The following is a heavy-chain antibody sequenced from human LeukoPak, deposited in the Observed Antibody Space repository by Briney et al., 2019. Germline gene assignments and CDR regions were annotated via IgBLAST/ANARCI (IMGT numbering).Heavy chain of an antibody. CDR3: ASTSYYDSSGYYYPLDY. Sequence: ASVKVSCKASGYTFTSYGISWVRQAPGQGLEWMGWISAYNGNTNYAQKLQGRVTMTTDTSTSTAYMELRSLRSDDTAVYYCASTSYYDSSGYYYPLDYWGQGTLVTVSS. V-gene: IGHV1-18*01. CDR2: ISAYNGNT. CDR1: GYTFTSYG. D-gene: IGHD3-22*01. J-gene: IGHJ4*02.